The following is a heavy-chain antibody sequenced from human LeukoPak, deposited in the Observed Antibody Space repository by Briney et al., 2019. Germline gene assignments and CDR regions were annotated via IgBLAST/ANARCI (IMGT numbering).Heavy chain of an antibody. D-gene: IGHD6-13*01. J-gene: IGHJ6*02. CDR3: AKDLAAVTFKDLRPEYYYYGMDV. CDR2: ISYDGSNK. CDR1: GFTFSSYG. Sequence: GGSLRLSCAASGFTFSSYGMHWVRQAPGKGLEGVAVISYDGSNKYYADSVNGRFTISRDNSKNTLYLQMNSLRAEDTAVYYCAKDLAAVTFKDLRPEYYYYGMDVWGQGTTVTVSS. V-gene: IGHV3-30*18.